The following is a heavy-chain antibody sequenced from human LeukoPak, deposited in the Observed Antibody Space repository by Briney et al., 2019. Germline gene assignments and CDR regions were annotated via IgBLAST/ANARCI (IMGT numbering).Heavy chain of an antibody. J-gene: IGHJ4*02. D-gene: IGHD3-16*01. Sequence: GGSLRLSCAASGFTFSTSGMHWVRQAPGKGLEWVAFIRYDGSSKYFADSVKGRFTISRDNSKDTLYLQMNSLRAVDTAVYYCAKGLTFGFDYWGQGTLVTVSS. CDR3: AKGLTFGFDY. CDR2: IRYDGSSK. CDR1: GFTFSTSG. V-gene: IGHV3-30*02.